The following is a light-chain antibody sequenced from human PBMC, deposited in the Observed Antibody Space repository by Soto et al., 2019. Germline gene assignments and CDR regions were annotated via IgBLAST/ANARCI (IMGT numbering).Light chain of an antibody. CDR1: SSDVGSYNL. Sequence: QSVLTQPASVSGSPGQSITISCTGTSSDVGSYNLVSWYQQHPGKAPKLMIYEGSKRPSGVSNRFSGSKSGNTASLTISGLQAEDEADYYCCSYAGSSSYVVGTGTRSPS. V-gene: IGLV2-23*01. J-gene: IGLJ1*01. CDR3: CSYAGSSSYV. CDR2: EGS.